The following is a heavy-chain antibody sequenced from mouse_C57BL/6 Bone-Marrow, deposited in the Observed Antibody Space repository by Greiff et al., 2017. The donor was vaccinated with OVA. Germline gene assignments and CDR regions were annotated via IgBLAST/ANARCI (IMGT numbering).Heavy chain of an antibody. Sequence: VQLQQSGAELARPGASVKLSCKASGYTFTSYGISWVKQRTGQGLEWIGKIYPRRGNTSSNEKFKGKATLTADKSSSTAYMELSSLTSEDSAVYFCARGLSDWGKGTLVTVSA. D-gene: IGHD3-3*01. CDR3: ARGLSD. CDR2: IYPRRGNT. J-gene: IGHJ3*01. V-gene: IGHV1-81*01. CDR1: GYTFTSYG.